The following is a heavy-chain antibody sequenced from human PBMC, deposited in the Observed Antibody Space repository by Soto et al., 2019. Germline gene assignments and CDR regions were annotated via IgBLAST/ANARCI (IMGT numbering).Heavy chain of an antibody. CDR1: GFTFSNYG. CDR2: ISDDGSNK. CDR3: TKRRNVLRFLEWSSGMEV. Sequence: GGSLRLSCAASGFTFSNYGMHWVRQAPGKGLEWVAFISDDGSNKYYADSMKGRFTMSRDNSKRALYLQMSSLRVEDTAVYYCTKRRNVLRFLEWSSGMEVWGQGTTVTVSS. D-gene: IGHD3-3*01. J-gene: IGHJ6*02. V-gene: IGHV3-30*18.